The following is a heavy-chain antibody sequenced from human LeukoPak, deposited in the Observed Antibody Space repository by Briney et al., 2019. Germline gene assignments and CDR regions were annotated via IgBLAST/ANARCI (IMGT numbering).Heavy chain of an antibody. CDR2: ISAYNGNT. Sequence: GASVKVSCKASGYSFSSFGISWVRQAPGQGLEWMGWISAYNGNTNYAQKLQGSVTMTTDTSTSTAYMELRSLRSDDTAVYYCARAESYDSSGYFKSWGQGTLVPVSS. V-gene: IGHV1-18*01. D-gene: IGHD3-22*01. CDR3: ARAESYDSSGYFKS. J-gene: IGHJ5*02. CDR1: GYSFSSFG.